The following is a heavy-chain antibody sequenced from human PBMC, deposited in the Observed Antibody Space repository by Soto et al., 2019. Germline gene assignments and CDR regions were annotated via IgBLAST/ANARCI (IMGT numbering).Heavy chain of an antibody. CDR2: VNHSGST. CDR3: ARDKITGLFDY. CDR1: GGSFSGYY. D-gene: IGHD2-8*02. Sequence: SETLSLTCAVYGGSFSGYYWSWIRQPPGKGLEWIGEVNHSGSTNYNPSLKSRVTISVDTSKNQFSLKLTSVTAADTAVYYCARDKITGLFDYWGQGTLVTVS. J-gene: IGHJ4*02. V-gene: IGHV4-34*01.